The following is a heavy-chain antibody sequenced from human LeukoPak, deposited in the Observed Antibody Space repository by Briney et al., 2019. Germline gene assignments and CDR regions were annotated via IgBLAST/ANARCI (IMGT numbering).Heavy chain of an antibody. V-gene: IGHV3-74*01. CDR1: GFTFSSYW. CDR2: INSDGSST. CDR3: AKLSYDSSGYCCDY. Sequence: GGSLRLSCAVSGFTFSSYWMHWVRQAPGKGLVWVSRINSDGSSTSYADSVKGRFTISRDNAKNTLYLQMNSLRAEDTAVYYCAKLSYDSSGYCCDYWGQGTLVTVSS. D-gene: IGHD3-22*01. J-gene: IGHJ4*02.